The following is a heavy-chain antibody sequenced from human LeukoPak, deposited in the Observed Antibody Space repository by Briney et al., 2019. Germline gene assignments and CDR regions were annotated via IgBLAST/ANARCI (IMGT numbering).Heavy chain of an antibody. V-gene: IGHV4-4*09. J-gene: IGHJ4*02. CDR1: TGSISSDH. CDR3: ARLRVSGTYLYYFDY. CDR2: ILTSGTT. Sequence: SETLSLTCTVSTGSISSDHWSWVRQPPGKGLEWIGYILTSGTTNYNPSLKSRLTISVDTSKNQFTLKLSSVTAADTAVYYCARLRVSGTYLYYFDYWGQGTLATVSS. D-gene: IGHD3-10*01.